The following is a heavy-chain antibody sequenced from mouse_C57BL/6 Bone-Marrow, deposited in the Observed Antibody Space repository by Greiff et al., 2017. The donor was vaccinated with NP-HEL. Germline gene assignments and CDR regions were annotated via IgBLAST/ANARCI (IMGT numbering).Heavy chain of an antibody. D-gene: IGHD1-1*01. V-gene: IGHV1-82*01. CDR3: ARWGTTVVDYAMDY. CDR2: IYPGDGDT. J-gene: IGHJ4*01. CDR1: GYAFSSSW. Sequence: VKLQESGPELVKPGASVKISCKASGYAFSSSWMNWVKQRPGKGLEWIGRIYPGDGDTNYIGKFKGKATLTADKSSSTAYMQLSSLTSEDSAVYFCARWGTTVVDYAMDYWGQGTSVTVSS.